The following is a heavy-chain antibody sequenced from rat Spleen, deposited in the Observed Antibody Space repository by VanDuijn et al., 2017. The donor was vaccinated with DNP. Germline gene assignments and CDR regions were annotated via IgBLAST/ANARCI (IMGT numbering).Heavy chain of an antibody. CDR3: VRREYTTGAMNA. Sequence: EVKLVESGGGLVQPGRSLKLSCAASGFNFNDYWMGWVRQAPGKGLEWIGEINKDSSTINYTPSLKDKFTISRDNAQNTLYLQMDSLRSEDTATYYCVRREYTTGAMNAWGQGTSVTVSS. CDR2: INKDSSTI. CDR1: GFNFNDYW. D-gene: IGHD4-1*01. J-gene: IGHJ4*01. V-gene: IGHV4-2*01.